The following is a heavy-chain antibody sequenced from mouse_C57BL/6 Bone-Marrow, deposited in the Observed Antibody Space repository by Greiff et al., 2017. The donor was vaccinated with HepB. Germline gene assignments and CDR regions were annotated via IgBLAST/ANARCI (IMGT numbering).Heavy chain of an antibody. V-gene: IGHV1-19*01. J-gene: IGHJ2*01. CDR3: ARTLRYPYYFDY. D-gene: IGHD1-1*01. CDR2: INPYNGGT. Sequence: SGPVLVKPGASVKMSCKASGYTFTDYYMNWVKQSHGKSLEWIGVINPYNGGTSYNQKFKGKATLTVDKSSSTAYMELNSLTSEDSAVYYCARTLRYPYYFDYWGQGTTLTVSS. CDR1: GYTFTDYY.